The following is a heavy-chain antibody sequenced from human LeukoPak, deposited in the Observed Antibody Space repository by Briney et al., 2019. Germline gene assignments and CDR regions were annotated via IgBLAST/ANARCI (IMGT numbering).Heavy chain of an antibody. Sequence: GSMRLSCAASGFTFSSYEMNCVRQAPGKGLEWVSYISSSGSTIYYVDSVKGRFTISRDNTKNSLYLQMNSLRAEDTAVYYCARYHDFWSGYGIFDYWGQGTLVTVSS. V-gene: IGHV3-48*03. D-gene: IGHD3-3*01. J-gene: IGHJ4*02. CDR2: ISSSGSTI. CDR3: ARYHDFWSGYGIFDY. CDR1: GFTFSSYE.